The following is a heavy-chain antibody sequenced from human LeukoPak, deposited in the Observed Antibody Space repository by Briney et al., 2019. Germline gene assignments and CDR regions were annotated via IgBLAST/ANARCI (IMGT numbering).Heavy chain of an antibody. CDR1: GGTFSSYA. CDR2: IIPIFGTA. CDR3: AREGEYYDSSGYSVIDY. Sequence: SVKVSCKASGGTFSSYAISWVRQAPGQGLEWMGGIIPIFGTANYAQRFQGRVTITADESTSTAYMELSSLRSEDTAVYYCAREGEYYDSSGYSVIDYWGQGTLVTVSS. J-gene: IGHJ4*02. D-gene: IGHD3-22*01. V-gene: IGHV1-69*13.